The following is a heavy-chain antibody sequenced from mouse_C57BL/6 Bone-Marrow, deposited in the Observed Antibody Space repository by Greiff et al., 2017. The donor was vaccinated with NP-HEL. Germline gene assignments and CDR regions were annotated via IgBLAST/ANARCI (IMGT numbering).Heavy chain of an antibody. J-gene: IGHJ3*01. Sequence: QVQLQQPGAELVMPGASVKLSCKASGYTFTSYWMHWVKQRPGQGLEWIGEIDPSDSYTNYNQKFKGKSTLTVDKSSSTAYIQLSSLTSEDSAVYYCARPSYGSSPWFAYWGQGTLVTVSA. CDR3: ARPSYGSSPWFAY. CDR1: GYTFTSYW. V-gene: IGHV1-69*01. D-gene: IGHD1-1*01. CDR2: IDPSDSYT.